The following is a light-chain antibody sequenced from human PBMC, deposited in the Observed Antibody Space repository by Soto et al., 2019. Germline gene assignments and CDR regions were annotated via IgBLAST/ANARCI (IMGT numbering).Light chain of an antibody. V-gene: IGLV2-14*01. Sequence: QSALTQPASVSGSPGQSITISCTGTSSDVGNYNYVSWYQQHPGKAPKLMIFEVSDRPSGVSNRFSGSKSGNTASLTISGLQAEDEADYCCSSYISSFSHVFGTGTKVTVL. J-gene: IGLJ1*01. CDR1: SSDVGNYNY. CDR3: SSYISSFSHV. CDR2: EVS.